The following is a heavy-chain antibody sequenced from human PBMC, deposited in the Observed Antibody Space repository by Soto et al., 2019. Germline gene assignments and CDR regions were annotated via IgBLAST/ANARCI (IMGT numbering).Heavy chain of an antibody. D-gene: IGHD5-12*01. CDR1: GYTFFTYD. CDR3: AGHHGPTTSESWLDP. V-gene: IGHV1-18*01. J-gene: IGHJ5*02. Sequence: QVHLVQSGVEVKTPGASVKVSCQASGYTFFTYDISWVRQAPGQGLEWMGWISTYSGDTKYAQKFQGRVTMTTDTSTTTSYLELRSLISDETAVDYCAGHHGPTTSESWLDPWGQGTLVTVSS. CDR2: ISTYSGDT.